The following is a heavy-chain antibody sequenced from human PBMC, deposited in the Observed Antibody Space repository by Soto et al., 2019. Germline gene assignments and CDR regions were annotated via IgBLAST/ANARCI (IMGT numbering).Heavy chain of an antibody. Sequence: GASVKVSCKASGYTFTGYYMHWVRQAPGQGLEWMGWINPNSGGTNYAQKLQGWVTMTRDTSISTAYMELSRLRSDDTAVYYCARDGIGIWFGEFSRYYYYMDVWGKGTTVTVSS. D-gene: IGHD3-10*01. CDR3: ARDGIGIWFGEFSRYYYYMDV. CDR2: INPNSGGT. J-gene: IGHJ6*03. CDR1: GYTFTGYY. V-gene: IGHV1-2*04.